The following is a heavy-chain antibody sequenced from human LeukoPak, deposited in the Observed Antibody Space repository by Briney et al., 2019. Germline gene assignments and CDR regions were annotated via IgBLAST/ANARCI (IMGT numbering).Heavy chain of an antibody. J-gene: IGHJ4*02. CDR3: AREIWSSSWYVYFDY. CDR1: RGSFSGYY. V-gene: IGHV4-34*01. Sequence: PSETLSLTCAVYRGSFSGYYWSWIRQPPGKGLEWIGEINHSGSTNYNPSLKSRVTISVDTSKNQFSLKLSSVTAADTAVYYCAREIWSSSWYVYFDYWGQGTLVTVSS. CDR2: INHSGST. D-gene: IGHD6-13*01.